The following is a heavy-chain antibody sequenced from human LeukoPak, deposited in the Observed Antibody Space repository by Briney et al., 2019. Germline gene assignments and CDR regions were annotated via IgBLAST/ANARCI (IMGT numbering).Heavy chain of an antibody. CDR1: GFTFRGYG. J-gene: IGHJ5*02. Sequence: GGSLRLSCAASGFTFRGYGMHWVRQAPGKGLEGLAVISYDGSNKYYADSVKGRFTISRDNSKNTLYLQMNSLRTEDTAVYYCAKDTSHSSSWYENWFDPWGQGTLVTVSS. V-gene: IGHV3-30*18. D-gene: IGHD6-13*01. CDR2: ISYDGSNK. CDR3: AKDTSHSSSWYENWFDP.